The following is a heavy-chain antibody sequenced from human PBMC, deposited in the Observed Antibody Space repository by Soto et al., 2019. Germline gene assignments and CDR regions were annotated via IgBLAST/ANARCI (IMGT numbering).Heavy chain of an antibody. D-gene: IGHD2-21*02. J-gene: IGHJ3*02. CDR2: IYPGDSDT. CDR3: ARHVAYCGGDCPLDAFDI. Sequence: PGESLKISCKGSGYSCTSYWIGWVRQMPGKGLEWMGIIYPGDSDTRYSPSFQGQVTISADKSISTAYLQWSSLKASDTAMYYCARHVAYCGGDCPLDAFDIWGQGTMVTVSS. V-gene: IGHV5-51*01. CDR1: GYSCTSYW.